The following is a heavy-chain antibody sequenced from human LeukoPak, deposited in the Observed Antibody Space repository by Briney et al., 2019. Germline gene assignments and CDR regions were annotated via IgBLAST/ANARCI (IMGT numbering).Heavy chain of an antibody. CDR2: INDDSSDI. D-gene: IGHD2-2*01. CDR1: GFTFSLYA. Sequence: QPGGSLRLSCTASGFTFSLYAMNWVRQAPGKGLEWISYINDDSSDIHYAGSVRGRFTISRDDARKTLYLQLGSLRVEDTAVYYCARDTFQPGLIDSWGQGTLVTVSS. CDR3: ARDTFQPGLIDS. V-gene: IGHV3-48*04. J-gene: IGHJ4*02.